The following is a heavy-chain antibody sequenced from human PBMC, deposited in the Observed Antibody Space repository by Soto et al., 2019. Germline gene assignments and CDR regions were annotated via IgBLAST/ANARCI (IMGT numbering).Heavy chain of an antibody. J-gene: IGHJ4*02. V-gene: IGHV3-30-3*01. D-gene: IGHD3-10*01. CDR1: GFTFSSHS. Sequence: QVQLVESGGGVVQPGRSLRLSCAASGFTFSSHSIQWVRQAPGKGLEWVAVISYDGSIKYYADSVKGRFTISRDNSKNTGKLQIDRLRAEDTGVIYCARGWGTSGDLDYWGQGTLVIVSS. CDR2: ISYDGSIK. CDR3: ARGWGTSGDLDY.